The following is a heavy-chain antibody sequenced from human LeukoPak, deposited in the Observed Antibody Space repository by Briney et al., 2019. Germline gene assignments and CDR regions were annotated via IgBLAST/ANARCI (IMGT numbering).Heavy chain of an antibody. D-gene: IGHD3-10*01. Sequence: GGSLRLSCAASGFTFDDYAMHWVRHAPGKGLEWVSGISWNSGSIGYADSVKGRFTISRDNAKNSLYLQMNSLRAEDTALYYCAKDSGVTMVRGALNYWGQGTLVTVSS. J-gene: IGHJ4*02. CDR2: ISWNSGSI. V-gene: IGHV3-9*01. CDR3: AKDSGVTMVRGALNY. CDR1: GFTFDDYA.